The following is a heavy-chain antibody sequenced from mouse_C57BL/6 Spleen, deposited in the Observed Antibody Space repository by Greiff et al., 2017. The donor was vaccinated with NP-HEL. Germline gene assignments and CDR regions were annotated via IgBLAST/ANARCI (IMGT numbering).Heavy chain of an antibody. D-gene: IGHD1-1*01. CDR1: GFTFSDYY. CDR2: INYDGSST. J-gene: IGHJ4*01. V-gene: IGHV5-16*01. CDR3: ARDGGSSLYAMDY. Sequence: EVKLVESEGGLVQPGSSMKLSCTASGFTFSDYYMAWVRQVPEKGLEWVANINYDGSSTYYLDSLKSRFIISRDNAKNILYLQMSSLKSEDTATYYCARDGGSSLYAMDYWGQGTSVTVSS.